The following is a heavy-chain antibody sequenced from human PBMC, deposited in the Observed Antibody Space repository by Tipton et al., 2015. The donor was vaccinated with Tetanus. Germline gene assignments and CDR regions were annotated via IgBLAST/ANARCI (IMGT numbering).Heavy chain of an antibody. V-gene: IGHV4-31*03. CDR1: GASIIAGGYL. Sequence: TLSLTCTVSGASIIAGGYLWTWIRQQPGKGPEWIGYIYYSGSTYYNPSLESRITMSVDTSKNQFSLKMNSVTAADTAVYYCAKDQGGGRVVRLNWFDPWGPGTLVTVSS. CDR2: IYYSGST. J-gene: IGHJ5*02. CDR3: AKDQGGGRVVRLNWFDP. D-gene: IGHD6-6*01.